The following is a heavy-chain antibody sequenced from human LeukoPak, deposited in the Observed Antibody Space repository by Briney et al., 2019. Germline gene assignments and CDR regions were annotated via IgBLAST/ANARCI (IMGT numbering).Heavy chain of an antibody. CDR2: TYYRSNGYN. Sequence: SQTLSLTCAISGDTVSSNSAAWNWIRQSPSRGLECLGRTYYRSNGYNDYGVLVKSRITINQDTSNNQFSLQLNSVTPEDTAVYYCARAVGATTDYWGQGNLVTVSS. V-gene: IGHV6-1*01. CDR1: GDTVSSNSAA. CDR3: ARAVGATTDY. J-gene: IGHJ4*02. D-gene: IGHD1-26*01.